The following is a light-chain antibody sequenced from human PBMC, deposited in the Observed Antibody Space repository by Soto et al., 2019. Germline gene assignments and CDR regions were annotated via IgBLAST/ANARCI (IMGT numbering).Light chain of an antibody. J-gene: IGKJ1*01. CDR3: LQDSDYPVT. V-gene: IGKV1-6*01. CDR2: GAS. Sequence: AIQMTQSPSSLSASVGDRVTITCRASQGIRNHLGWYQQKAGKAPKFLIYGASSLQSGGPSRFSGSGSGTDFTLTISSLQPEDFATYYCLQDSDYPVTFGQGTKVEIK. CDR1: QGIRNH.